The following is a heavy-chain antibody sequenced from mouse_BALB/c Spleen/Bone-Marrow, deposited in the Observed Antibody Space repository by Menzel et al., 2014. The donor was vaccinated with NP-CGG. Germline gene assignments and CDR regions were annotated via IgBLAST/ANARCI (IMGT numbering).Heavy chain of an antibody. J-gene: IGHJ3*01. CDR3: AREARTGAWSPN. CDR1: GYTFTSYT. D-gene: IGHD4-1*01. Sequence: VQLQQSGAELARPGASVKMSCKASGYTFTSYTIQWVKRRPGQGLEWVGYIVPSSGYTEYNQKFKDKTTLTADKSPSTAYMQLSSLTSADSAVYYCAREARTGAWSPNWGQGTLVTVSA. CDR2: IVPSSGYT. V-gene: IGHV1-4*02.